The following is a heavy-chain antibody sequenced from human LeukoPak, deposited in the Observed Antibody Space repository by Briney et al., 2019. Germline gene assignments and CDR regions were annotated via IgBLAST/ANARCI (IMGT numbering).Heavy chain of an antibody. CDR1: GFTFSSYA. CDR2: ISYDGSNK. V-gene: IGHV3-30-3*01. Sequence: GGSLRLSCAASGFTFSSYAMHWVRQASGKGLEWVAVISYDGSNKYYADSVKGRFTISRDNSKNTLYLQMNSLRAEDTAVYYCARDRYCSSTSCYNWFDPWGQGTLVTVSS. D-gene: IGHD2-2*01. J-gene: IGHJ5*02. CDR3: ARDRYCSSTSCYNWFDP.